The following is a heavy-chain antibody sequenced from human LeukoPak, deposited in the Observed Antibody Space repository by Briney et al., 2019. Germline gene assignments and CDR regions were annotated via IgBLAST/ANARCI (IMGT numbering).Heavy chain of an antibody. Sequence: GGSLRLSCAASGFTFSSYGMSWVRQAPGKGLEWVSAISGSGGSTYYADSVEGRFTISRDNSKNTLYLQMNSLRAEDTAVYYCAKDVLWFGESSVIDYWGQGTLVTVSS. CDR2: ISGSGGST. V-gene: IGHV3-23*01. J-gene: IGHJ4*02. D-gene: IGHD3-10*01. CDR1: GFTFSSYG. CDR3: AKDVLWFGESSVIDY.